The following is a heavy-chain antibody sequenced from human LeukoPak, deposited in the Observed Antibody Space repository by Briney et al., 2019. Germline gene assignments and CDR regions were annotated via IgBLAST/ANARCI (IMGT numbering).Heavy chain of an antibody. V-gene: IGHV3-23*01. D-gene: IGHD2-21*02. CDR2: ISGSGGST. J-gene: IGHJ3*01. CDR3: AKERLKSEITIDAFDV. CDR1: EFSFSSFA. Sequence: GGSLRLACAASEFSFSSFAMNWVRQAPGKGPEWVSVISGSGGSTHYTDPVKGRFTISRDNSKNTLFLQMDSLRAEDTAVYYCAKERLKSEITIDAFDVWGHGTVVTVSS.